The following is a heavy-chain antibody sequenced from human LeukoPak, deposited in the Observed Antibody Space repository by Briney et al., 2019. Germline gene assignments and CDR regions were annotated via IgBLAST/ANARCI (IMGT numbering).Heavy chain of an antibody. CDR1: GYTFTSYD. J-gene: IGHJ6*03. CDR3: ARGGNYGDAGAYYYYYYMDV. D-gene: IGHD4-17*01. V-gene: IGHV1-8*01. Sequence: ASVKVSCKASGYTFTSYDINWVRQATGQGLEWMGWMNPNSGNTGYAQKFQGRVTMTRNTSISTAYMELSSLRPEDTAVYYCARGGNYGDAGAYYYYYYMDVWGKGTTVTVSS. CDR2: MNPNSGNT.